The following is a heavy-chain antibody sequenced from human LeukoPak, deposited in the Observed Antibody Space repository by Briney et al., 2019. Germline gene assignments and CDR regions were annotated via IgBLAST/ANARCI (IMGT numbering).Heavy chain of an antibody. Sequence: SETLSLTCTVSGGSISSYYWSWIRQPPGKGLEWIGYIYYSGSTNYNPSLKSRVNISVGASKNQFSLKLSSVTAADTAVYYCARGLRYCSGGFCYFDYWGQGTLVTVSS. CDR2: IYYSGST. CDR1: GGSISSYY. CDR3: ARGLRYCSGGFCYFDY. D-gene: IGHD2-15*01. V-gene: IGHV4-59*01. J-gene: IGHJ4*02.